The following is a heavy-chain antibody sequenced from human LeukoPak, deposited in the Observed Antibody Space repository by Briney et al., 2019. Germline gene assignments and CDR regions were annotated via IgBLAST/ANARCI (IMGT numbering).Heavy chain of an antibody. J-gene: IGHJ4*02. Sequence: GGSLRLSCAASGFTFSSYAMSWVRQAPGQGLEWVSGISGSGYTTQYADSVKGQFTFSRDNSKNTLYLQMNSLRAEDTAVYYCAKGGAAVTTWPPYFDYWGQGTLITVSS. CDR1: GFTFSSYA. V-gene: IGHV3-23*01. CDR2: ISGSGYTT. D-gene: IGHD4-17*01. CDR3: AKGGAAVTTWPPYFDY.